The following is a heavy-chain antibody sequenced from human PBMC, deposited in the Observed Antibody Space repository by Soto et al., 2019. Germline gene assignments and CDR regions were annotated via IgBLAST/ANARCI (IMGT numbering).Heavy chain of an antibody. CDR1: GYSFTSSW. V-gene: IGHV5-10-1*01. CDR2: IDPSDSYT. CDR3: ARARAAAGAYYYYGMDV. D-gene: IGHD6-13*01. Sequence: GESLKISCKGSGYSFTSSWIGWVRQMPGKGMEWMGRIDPSDSYTNYSPSFQGHVTISADKSIRTAYLQWSSLNASDTAMYYCARARAAAGAYYYYGMDVWGQGTTVTVLL. J-gene: IGHJ6*01.